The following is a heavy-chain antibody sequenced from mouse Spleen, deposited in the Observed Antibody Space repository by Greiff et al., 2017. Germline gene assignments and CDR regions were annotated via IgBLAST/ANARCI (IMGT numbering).Heavy chain of an antibody. J-gene: IGHJ4*01. CDR2: INPNNGGT. Sequence: VQLQQSGPELVKPGASVKIPCKASGYTFTDYNMDWVKQSPGKSLEWIGDINPNNGGTIYNQKFKGKATLPVDKSSSTAYMEILSLTSEDSAVYYCAPRIATAMDSWGQGTSATASS. CDR1: GYTFTDYN. D-gene: IGHD1-2*01. CDR3: APRIATAMDS. V-gene: IGHV1-18*01.